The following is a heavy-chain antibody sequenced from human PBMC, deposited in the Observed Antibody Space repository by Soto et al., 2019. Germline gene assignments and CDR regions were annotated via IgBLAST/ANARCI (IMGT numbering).Heavy chain of an antibody. CDR3: ARDGVSPATYYTASAL. CDR1: RFTFSSYA. D-gene: IGHD1-26*01. J-gene: IGHJ3*01. V-gene: IGHV3-30*04. Sequence: GGSLRLSCAGSRFTFSSYAMHWVRQAPGKGLEWVSVISPDGSDTFYAESVKGRFTISRDNSKNTMYVQMNSLRPEDTAIYYCARDGVSPATYYTASALWGQWTMVSV. CDR2: ISPDGSDT.